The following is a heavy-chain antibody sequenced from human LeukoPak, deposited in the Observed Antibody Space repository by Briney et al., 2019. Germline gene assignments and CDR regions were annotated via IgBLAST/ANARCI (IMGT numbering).Heavy chain of an antibody. CDR1: GFMFPNHW. V-gene: IGHV3-7*01. J-gene: IGHJ4*02. Sequence: GGSLRLSCAASGFMFPNHWMTWVRQAPGKGLEWVANINERGSEAYYADYVKGRFTISRDNTKKSLFLQLSSLSVEDTAMYHCAKDYSFSNFNWGQGTLVTVSS. CDR2: INERGSEA. CDR3: AKDYSFSNFN. D-gene: IGHD2-15*01.